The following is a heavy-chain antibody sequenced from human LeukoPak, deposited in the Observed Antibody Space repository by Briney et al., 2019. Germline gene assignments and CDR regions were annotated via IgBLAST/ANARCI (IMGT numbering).Heavy chain of an antibody. Sequence: PSQTLSLTCTVSGGSISSDGYYWGWIRQHPGKGLEWIGYIYYSGSIYYNPSLKSRGTISADTSKNQFSLKLSSVTAADTAVYYCARMWGYELLSQHRFFYLWGRGTRVTVSS. V-gene: IGHV4-31*03. CDR2: IYYSGSI. J-gene: IGHJ2*01. CDR3: ARMWGYELLSQHRFFYL. D-gene: IGHD1-26*01. CDR1: GGSISSDGYY.